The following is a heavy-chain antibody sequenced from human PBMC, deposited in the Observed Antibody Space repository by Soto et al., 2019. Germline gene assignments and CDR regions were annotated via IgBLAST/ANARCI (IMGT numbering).Heavy chain of an antibody. CDR2: VYYTGTT. CDR3: ARGDYYYDSSGYSYYFDY. Sequence: SETLSLTCTISGGSINGYYWSWIRQPPLNVLEWIGYVYYTGTTKYNPSLKSRVTISIDTSNNQFSLKLNSVTAADTAVYYCARGDYYYDSSGYSYYFDYWGQGALVTVSS. D-gene: IGHD3-22*01. CDR1: GGSINGYY. V-gene: IGHV4-59*08. J-gene: IGHJ4*02.